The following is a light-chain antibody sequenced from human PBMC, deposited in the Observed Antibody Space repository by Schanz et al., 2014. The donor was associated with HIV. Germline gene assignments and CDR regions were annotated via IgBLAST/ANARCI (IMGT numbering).Light chain of an antibody. V-gene: IGKV3-20*01. CDR2: GAF. CDR1: QSIRSSY. Sequence: EIVMTQSPATLYVSPGEGATLSCRASQSIRSSYFAWYQQKPGQAPRLLIYGAFNRLTGIPDRFSGSGSGTDFTLTISRLEPEDSAVYYCQQYGSSVTFGQGTKVEIK. J-gene: IGKJ1*01. CDR3: QQYGSSVT.